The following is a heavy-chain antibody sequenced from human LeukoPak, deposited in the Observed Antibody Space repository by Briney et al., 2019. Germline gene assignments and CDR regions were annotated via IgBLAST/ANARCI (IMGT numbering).Heavy chain of an antibody. CDR1: GGSTSSYY. V-gene: IGHV4-59*01. D-gene: IGHD3-22*01. CDR2: IYYSGST. Sequence: SETLSLTCTVSGGSTSSYYWSWIRQPPGKGLEWIGYIYYSGSTNYNPSLKSRVTVSVDTSKNQFSLKLSSVTAADTAVYYCARRGYYDSSGYYFDYWGQGTLVTVSS. CDR3: ARRGYYDSSGYYFDY. J-gene: IGHJ4*02.